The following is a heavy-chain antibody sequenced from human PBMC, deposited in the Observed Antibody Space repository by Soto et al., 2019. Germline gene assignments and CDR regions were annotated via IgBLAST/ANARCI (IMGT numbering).Heavy chain of an antibody. D-gene: IGHD1-26*01. Sequence: GGSLRLSCAASGFTFSSYSMNWVRQAPGKGLEWVSSISSSSSYIYYADSVKGRFTISRDNAKNSLYLQMNSLRAEDTAVYYCARYSGSSYYFDYWGQGTQVTVSS. CDR2: ISSSSSYI. CDR3: ARYSGSSYYFDY. V-gene: IGHV3-21*01. J-gene: IGHJ4*02. CDR1: GFTFSSYS.